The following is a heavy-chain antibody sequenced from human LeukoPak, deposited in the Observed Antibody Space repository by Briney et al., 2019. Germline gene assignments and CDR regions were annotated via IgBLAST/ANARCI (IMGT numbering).Heavy chain of an antibody. J-gene: IGHJ4*02. CDR2: TSYDESNK. D-gene: IGHD3-10*01. Sequence: GGSLRLSCAASGFTFSIYAMHWVRQAPGKGLEWVAITSYDESNKYYADSVKGRFTISRDNSKNTLYLQMNSLRAEDTAVYYCARDTRSSPDYWGQGTLVTVSS. CDR1: GFTFSIYA. V-gene: IGHV3-30-3*01. CDR3: ARDTRSSPDY.